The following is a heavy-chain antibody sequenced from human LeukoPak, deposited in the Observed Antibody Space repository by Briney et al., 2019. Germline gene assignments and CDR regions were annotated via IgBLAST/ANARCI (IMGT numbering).Heavy chain of an antibody. D-gene: IGHD3-22*01. CDR2: IYHSGST. Sequence: PSETLSLXCAVSGYSISSGYYWGWIRQPPGTGLEWIGSIYHSGSTYYNPSLKSRVTISVDTSKNQFSLKLSSVTAADTAVYYCARRSITMIVVEGYFDYWGQGTLVTVSS. CDR1: GYSISSGYY. V-gene: IGHV4-38-2*01. CDR3: ARRSITMIVVEGYFDY. J-gene: IGHJ4*02.